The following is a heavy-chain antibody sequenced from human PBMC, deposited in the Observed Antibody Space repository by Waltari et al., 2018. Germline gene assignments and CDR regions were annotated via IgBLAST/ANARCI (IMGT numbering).Heavy chain of an antibody. D-gene: IGHD2-2*01. J-gene: IGHJ2*01. CDR3: ARILLPTDTYWYFDL. CDR1: GFTLSSYW. V-gene: IGHV3-7*01. Sequence: EVHVVESGGGLVQPGGSLRLSCEASGFTLSSYWMSWVRQAPGKGLEWVVNIRQDGGETYYVDSVKGRFTISRDNAKNSMFLQMNSLRAEDTAVYYCARILLPTDTYWYFDLWGRGTLVTVSS. CDR2: IRQDGGET.